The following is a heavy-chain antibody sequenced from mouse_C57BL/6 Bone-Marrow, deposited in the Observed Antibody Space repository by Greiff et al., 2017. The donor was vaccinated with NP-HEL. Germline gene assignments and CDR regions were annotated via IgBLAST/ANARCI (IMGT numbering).Heavy chain of an antibody. J-gene: IGHJ4*01. D-gene: IGHD1-1*01. Sequence: QVQLQQSGAELVKPGASVKLSCKASGYTFTSYWMHWVKQRPGQGLEWIGMIHPNSGSTNYNEKFKSKATLTVDKSSSTAYMQLSSLTSEDSAVYYCAREGFTTVVADYAMDYWGQGTSVTVSS. CDR1: GYTFTSYW. CDR3: AREGFTTVVADYAMDY. V-gene: IGHV1-64*01. CDR2: IHPNSGST.